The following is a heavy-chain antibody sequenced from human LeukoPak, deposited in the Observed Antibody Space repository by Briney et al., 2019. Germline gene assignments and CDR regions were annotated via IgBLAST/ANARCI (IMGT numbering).Heavy chain of an antibody. CDR1: GFTFTSYA. CDR3: AKGHYFDY. V-gene: IGHV3-23*01. CDR2: ISGSGGNT. Sequence: AGGSLRLSCAASGFTFTSYAMSWVRQAPGKGLEWVSAISGSGGNTYYADSVKGRFTISRDDSKNTLYLQMNSLRAEDTALYYCAKGHYFDYWGQGTLVTVSS. J-gene: IGHJ4*02.